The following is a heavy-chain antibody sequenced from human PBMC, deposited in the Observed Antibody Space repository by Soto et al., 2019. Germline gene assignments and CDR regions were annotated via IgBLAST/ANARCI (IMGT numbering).Heavy chain of an antibody. Sequence: XGSLRLTCAASGFNFSSYTMSWVRQAPGKGLEWVSAISGSGGSTYYADSVKGRFTISRDNSKNTLYLQMNSLRAEDTAVYYCAKDLRRSSFTIGFDSWGQGTLVTVSS. CDR1: GFNFSSYT. D-gene: IGHD6-6*01. CDR2: ISGSGGST. J-gene: IGHJ5*01. V-gene: IGHV3-23*01. CDR3: AKDLRRSSFTIGFDS.